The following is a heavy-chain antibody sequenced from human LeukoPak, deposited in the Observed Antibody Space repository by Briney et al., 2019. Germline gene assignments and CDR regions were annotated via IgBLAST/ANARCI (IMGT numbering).Heavy chain of an antibody. V-gene: IGHV1-69*04. D-gene: IGHD6-19*01. J-gene: IGHJ5*02. CDR2: IIPILGIA. CDR1: GGTFISYA. Sequence: SVTVSFKASGGTFISYAISWVRQAPGQGLEWMGRIIPILGIANYAQKFQGRVTITADKSTSTAYMELRSLRSEDTAVYYCASGAVAATGWFDPWGQGTLVTVSS. CDR3: ASGAVAATGWFDP.